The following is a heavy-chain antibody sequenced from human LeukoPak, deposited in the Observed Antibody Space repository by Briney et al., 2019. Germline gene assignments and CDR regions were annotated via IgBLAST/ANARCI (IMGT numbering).Heavy chain of an antibody. V-gene: IGHV1-2*02. CDR2: INPNSGGT. Sequence: ASVKVSCKASGYTFTGYYMHWVRQAPGQGLEWMGWINPNSGGTDYAQKFQGRVTMTRDTSISTAYMELSRLRSDDTAVYYCASIDFIGSYYYFDYWGQGTLVTVSS. J-gene: IGHJ4*02. CDR3: ASIDFIGSYYYFDY. D-gene: IGHD1-26*01. CDR1: GYTFTGYY.